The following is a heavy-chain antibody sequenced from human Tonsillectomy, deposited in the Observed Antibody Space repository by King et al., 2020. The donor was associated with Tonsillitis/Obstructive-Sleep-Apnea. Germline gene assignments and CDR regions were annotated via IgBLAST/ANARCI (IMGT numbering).Heavy chain of an antibody. V-gene: IGHV4-39*02. CDR2: IYYGGST. Sequence: QLQESGPGLVKPSETLSLTCTVSGGSISSNSYYWDWIRQPPGKGLEWIGSIYYGGSTYYNPSLKSRVTISVDTSKNQFFLKLSSVTAADTAVYYCARDGEYSSTNFFDYWGQGTLVTVSS. CDR3: ARDGEYSSTNFFDY. D-gene: IGHD6-6*01. J-gene: IGHJ4*02. CDR1: GGSISSNSYY.